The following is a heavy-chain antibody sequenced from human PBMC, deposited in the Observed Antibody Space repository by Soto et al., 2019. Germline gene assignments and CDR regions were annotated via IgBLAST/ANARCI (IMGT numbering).Heavy chain of an antibody. D-gene: IGHD3-3*01. CDR3: AGGWVEGLSRQPPTDY. J-gene: IGHJ4*02. CDR2: IDSYGSAT. Sequence: GGSLRLSCAASGFTFSRYWMHWVRQAPGKGLVWVSRIDSYGSATSQVDSVEGRFTISRDNAKNTLYLQMNSLRAEDTAVYYCAGGWVEGLSRQPPTDYWGQGTLVTVSS. V-gene: IGHV3-74*01. CDR1: GFTFSRYW.